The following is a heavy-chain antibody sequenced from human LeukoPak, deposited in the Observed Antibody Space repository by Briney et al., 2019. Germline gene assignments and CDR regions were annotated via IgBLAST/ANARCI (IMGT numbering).Heavy chain of an antibody. J-gene: IGHJ6*03. CDR3: AKGLAVAGTSYYYMDV. CDR1: GFTFDDYA. V-gene: IGHV3-43D*03. Sequence: SGGSLRLSCAASGFTFDDYAMHWVRQAPGKGLEWVSLISWDGGSTYYADSVKGRFTISRDNTKNSLYLQMNSLRAEDTALYYCAKGLAVAGTSYYYMDVWGKGTTVTVSS. D-gene: IGHD6-19*01. CDR2: ISWDGGST.